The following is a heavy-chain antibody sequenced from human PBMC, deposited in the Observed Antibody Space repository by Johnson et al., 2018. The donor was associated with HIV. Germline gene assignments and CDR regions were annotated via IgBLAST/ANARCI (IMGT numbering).Heavy chain of an antibody. Sequence: VQLVESGGGVVRPGGSLRLSCAPSGFNFDDYGMSWVRQAPGKGLEWVSNINWNGDRTGYADSVKGRFTISRDNAKNSLYLQMNSLRAEDTALYYCAKVVGLAATGWDAFDIWGQGTMVTVSS. CDR2: INWNGDRT. CDR1: GFNFDDYG. V-gene: IGHV3-20*04. J-gene: IGHJ3*02. CDR3: AKVVGLAATGWDAFDI. D-gene: IGHD6-13*01.